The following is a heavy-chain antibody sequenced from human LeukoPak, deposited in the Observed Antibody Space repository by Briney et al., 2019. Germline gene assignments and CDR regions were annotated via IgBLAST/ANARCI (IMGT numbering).Heavy chain of an antibody. D-gene: IGHD3-22*01. V-gene: IGHV3-7*01. CDR1: GFTFSDYW. CDR3: VGYYLGY. CDR2: IQKDGSEK. J-gene: IGHJ4*02. Sequence: GGSLRLSCSTSGFTFSDYWMNWVRQAPGKGLEWVANIQKDGSEKYYVDSVKGRFTISRDNAKNSLYLQMNSLRAEDTAVYYCVGYYLGYWGQGTLVTVSS.